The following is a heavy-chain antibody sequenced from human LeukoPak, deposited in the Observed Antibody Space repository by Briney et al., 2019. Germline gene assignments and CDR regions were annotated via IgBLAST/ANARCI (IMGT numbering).Heavy chain of an antibody. Sequence: SETLSLTCTVSGGSISSYYWSWIRQPPGKGLEWIGYIYYSGSTNYNPSLKSRVTISVDTSKNQFSLKLSSVTAADTAVYYCARDDSSGGGSGWFGPWGQGTLVTVSS. CDR3: ARDDSSGGGSGWFGP. CDR1: GGSISSYY. J-gene: IGHJ5*02. CDR2: IYYSGST. D-gene: IGHD6-19*01. V-gene: IGHV4-59*01.